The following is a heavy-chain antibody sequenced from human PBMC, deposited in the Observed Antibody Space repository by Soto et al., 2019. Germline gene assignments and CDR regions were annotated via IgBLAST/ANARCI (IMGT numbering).Heavy chain of an antibody. D-gene: IGHD3-10*01. CDR1: GGSISSGGYY. CDR3: ARGRAEGSGSYFYFDY. Sequence: QVQLQESGPGLVKPSQTLSLTCTVSGGSISSGGYYWSWIRQHPGKGLEWIGYIYYSGSTYYNPSLKSRVTISVDTSKNQFSLKLSSVTAADTAVYYCARGRAEGSGSYFYFDYWGQGTLVTVSS. J-gene: IGHJ4*02. CDR2: IYYSGST. V-gene: IGHV4-31*03.